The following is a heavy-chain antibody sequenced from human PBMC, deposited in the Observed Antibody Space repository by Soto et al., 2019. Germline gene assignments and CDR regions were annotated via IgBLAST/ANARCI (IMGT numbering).Heavy chain of an antibody. J-gene: IGHJ5*02. Sequence: PSETLSLTCTVSGGSISSYYWSWIRQPPGKGLEWIGYIYYSGSTNYNPSLKSRVTISVDTSKNQFSLKLSSVTAADTAMYYCASHYGDYHRNWFDPWGQGTLVTVSS. D-gene: IGHD4-17*01. CDR1: GGSISSYY. V-gene: IGHV4-59*01. CDR2: IYYSGST. CDR3: ASHYGDYHRNWFDP.